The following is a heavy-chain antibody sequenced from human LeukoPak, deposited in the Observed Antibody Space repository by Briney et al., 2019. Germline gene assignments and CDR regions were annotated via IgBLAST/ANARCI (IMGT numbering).Heavy chain of an antibody. CDR3: AKLKGWYGEGYFDY. V-gene: IGHV3-53*01. D-gene: IGHD3-10*01. J-gene: IGHJ4*02. Sequence: PGGSVRLSCAASGFTVSSNYMSWVRQAPGKGLEWVSVIYRDGRTYYADSVKERFSISRDNSKNTLYLQMDTLRAEDTAVYYCAKLKGWYGEGYFDYWGQGTLVTVSA. CDR1: GFTVSSNY. CDR2: IYRDGRT.